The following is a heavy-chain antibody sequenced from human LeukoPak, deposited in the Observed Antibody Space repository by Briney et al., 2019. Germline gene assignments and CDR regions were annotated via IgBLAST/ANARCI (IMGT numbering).Heavy chain of an antibody. Sequence: GSLRLSCAASGFTFSSYGLSWVRPAPGKGLEWVSTISGSAYNSYYADSVKGWFTISRDNSANTLYLQMDNLRAEDTALYYCAKHSGSYFIYYIDSWGQGTLVTVSS. CDR1: GFTFSSYG. CDR3: AKHSGSYFIYYIDS. V-gene: IGHV3-23*01. D-gene: IGHD1-26*01. J-gene: IGHJ4*02. CDR2: ISGSAYNS.